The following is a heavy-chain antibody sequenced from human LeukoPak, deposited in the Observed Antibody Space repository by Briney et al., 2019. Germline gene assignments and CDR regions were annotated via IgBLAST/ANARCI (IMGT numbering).Heavy chain of an antibody. Sequence: GGSLRLSCAASGFTFSSYGMHWVRQAPGKGLEGVAVISYEGSNKYSADSVKGRFTISRDNSKNTLYLQMNSLRAEDTAVFYCAKELGSSWYGNTPPYYYCYGMDVWGQGTTVTVSS. CDR1: GFTFSSYG. V-gene: IGHV3-30*18. CDR3: AKELGSSWYGNTPPYYYCYGMDV. CDR2: ISYEGSNK. J-gene: IGHJ6*02. D-gene: IGHD6-13*01.